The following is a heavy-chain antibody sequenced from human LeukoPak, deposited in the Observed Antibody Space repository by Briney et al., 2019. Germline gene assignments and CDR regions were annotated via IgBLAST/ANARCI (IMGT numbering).Heavy chain of an antibody. CDR2: IKQDGSEK. V-gene: IGHV3-7*03. CDR3: AREGNSGYDYYFDY. Sequence: PGGSLRLSCAASGYTFSSYWMSRVRQAPGKGLEWVADIKQDGSEKYYVDSVKGRFTISRDNAKNSLYLQMNSLRAEDTAVYYCAREGNSGYDYYFDYWGQGTLVTVSS. CDR1: GYTFSSYW. D-gene: IGHD5-12*01. J-gene: IGHJ4*02.